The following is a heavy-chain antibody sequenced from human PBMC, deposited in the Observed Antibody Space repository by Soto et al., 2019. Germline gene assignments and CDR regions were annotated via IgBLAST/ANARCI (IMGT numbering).Heavy chain of an antibody. V-gene: IGHV4-31*03. CDR2: IYYSGST. CDR1: CGSISSGGYY. CDR3: ARGYSYGYYFDY. Sequence: SETLSLTCIVSCGSISSGGYYWSWIRQHPGKGLEWIGYIYYSGSTYYNPSLKSRVTISVDTSKNQFSLKLSSVTAEDTAVYYCARGYSYGYYFDYWGQGTLVTVSS. J-gene: IGHJ4*02. D-gene: IGHD5-18*01.